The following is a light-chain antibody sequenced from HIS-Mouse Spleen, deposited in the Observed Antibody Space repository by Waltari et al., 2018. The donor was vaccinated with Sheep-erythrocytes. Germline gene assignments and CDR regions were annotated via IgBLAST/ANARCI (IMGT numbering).Light chain of an antibody. CDR2: GNS. CDR3: CSYAGSYNHV. CDR1: SSTLGAGYD. Sequence: QSVLTQPPSVSGAPGQRVPIPGTGSSSTLGAGYDVPRYHQLPGTAPKLLIYGNSNRPSGVPDRFSGSKSGTSASLAISGLQAEDEADYYCCSYAGSYNHVFATGTKVTVL. V-gene: IGLV1-40*01. J-gene: IGLJ1*01.